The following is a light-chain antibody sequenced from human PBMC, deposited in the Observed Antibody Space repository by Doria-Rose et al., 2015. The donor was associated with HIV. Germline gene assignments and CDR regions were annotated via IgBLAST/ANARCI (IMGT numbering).Light chain of an antibody. V-gene: IGKV3-20*01. J-gene: IGKJ2*01. Sequence: TQSPGTLSLSPGERATLSCRASQSVSSSYLAWYQQKPGQAPRLLIYGASSRATGIPDRFSGSGSGTDFTLTISRLEPEDFAVYYCQQYGSSPPYTVGQGTKLE. CDR3: QQYGSSPPYT. CDR2: GAS. CDR1: QSVSSSY.